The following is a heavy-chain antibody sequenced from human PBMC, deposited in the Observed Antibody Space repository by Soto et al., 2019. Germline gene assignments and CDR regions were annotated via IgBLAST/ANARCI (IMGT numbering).Heavy chain of an antibody. CDR1: GFTFISYG. J-gene: IGHJ4*02. D-gene: IGHD4-4*01. CDR3: VRDKDYTPDQ. V-gene: IGHV3-33*01. CDR2: IWYDGSKK. Sequence: QVQLVESGGGVVQPGRSLRLSCAASGFTFISYGMHWVRQAPGKGLDWVAVIWYDGSKKYYADSVKGRFTISRDISKNTLYLQMDSLRVEDTAVYYCVRDKDYTPDQWGQGTLFTVSP.